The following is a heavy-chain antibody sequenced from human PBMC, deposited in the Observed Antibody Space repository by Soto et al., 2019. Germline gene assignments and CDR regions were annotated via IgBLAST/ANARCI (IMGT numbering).Heavy chain of an antibody. Sequence: ASVKVSCKVSGYTLTELSMHWVRQAPGKGLEGVGGFDPDDGETIYAQKFQGRVTMTEDTSTDTAYMEHSSLRSEDTAVYYWTTEEIPALGRNYYGSSGYNIPRYPLDFWGQGTLVTVSS. J-gene: IGHJ4*02. D-gene: IGHD3-22*01. CDR3: TTEEIPALGRNYYGSSGYNIPRYPLDF. CDR2: FDPDDGET. V-gene: IGHV1-24*01. CDR1: GYTLTELS.